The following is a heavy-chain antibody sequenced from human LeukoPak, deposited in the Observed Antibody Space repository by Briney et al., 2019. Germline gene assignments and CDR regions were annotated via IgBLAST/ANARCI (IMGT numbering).Heavy chain of an antibody. V-gene: IGHV4-59*01. D-gene: IGHD5-24*01. CDR3: ARVAAVEMATLPGAFDI. Sequence: SETLSLICSVSGGSISSYYWRWMRQPPGKGLEWIGYIYYSGSTNYNPSLKSRVTIPVDTSKNQFSLKLSSVTAADPAVYYCARVAAVEMATLPGAFDIWGQGTMVTVSS. J-gene: IGHJ3*02. CDR2: IYYSGST. CDR1: GGSISSYY.